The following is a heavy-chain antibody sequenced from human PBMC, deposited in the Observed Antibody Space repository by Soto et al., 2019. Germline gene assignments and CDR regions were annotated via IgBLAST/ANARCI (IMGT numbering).Heavy chain of an antibody. CDR3: AKVPDRVSAMDV. CDR2: ISYDGSNK. V-gene: IGHV3-30*18. CDR1: GFTFSSYG. D-gene: IGHD3-3*01. Sequence: GGSLRLSCAASGFTFSSYGMHWVRQAPGKGLEWVAVISYDGSNKHYVDSVKGRFTISRDNSKNSLYLQMNSLRTEDTAVYYCAKVPDRVSAMDVWGQGTTVTVSS. J-gene: IGHJ6*02.